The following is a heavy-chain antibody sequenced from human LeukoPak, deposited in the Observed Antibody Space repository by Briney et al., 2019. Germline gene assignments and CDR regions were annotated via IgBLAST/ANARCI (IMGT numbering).Heavy chain of an antibody. CDR3: AKVNWDIVVVPDGLFDY. J-gene: IGHJ4*02. D-gene: IGHD2-2*01. V-gene: IGHV3-48*03. Sequence: GGSLRLSCAASGFTFSSYEMNWVRQAPGKGLEWVSYISSSGSTIYYADSVKGRFTISRDNSKNTLDLQMNSLRAEDTAVYYCAKVNWDIVVVPDGLFDYWGQGTLVTVSS. CDR1: GFTFSSYE. CDR2: ISSSGSTI.